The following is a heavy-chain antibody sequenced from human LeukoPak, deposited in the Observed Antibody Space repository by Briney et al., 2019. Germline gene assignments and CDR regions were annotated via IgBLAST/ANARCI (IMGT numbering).Heavy chain of an antibody. J-gene: IGHJ4*02. CDR1: GITLSNYG. D-gene: IGHD3-22*01. Sequence: GSMRLTCAVSGITLSNYGMSWVRQAPGKGLEWFAGISDTGGSTNYADSVKGRFTISRDNPKNTLYLQMNSLRAEDTAVYFCAKRGVVIRVILVGFHKQAYYFDSWGQGALVTVSS. CDR3: AKRGVVIRVILVGFHKQAYYFDS. V-gene: IGHV3-23*01. CDR2: ISDTGGST.